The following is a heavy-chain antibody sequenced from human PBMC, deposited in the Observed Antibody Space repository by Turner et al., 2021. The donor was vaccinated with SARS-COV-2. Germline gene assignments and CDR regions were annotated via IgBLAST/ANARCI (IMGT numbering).Heavy chain of an antibody. D-gene: IGHD3-16*01. CDR1: GFNVSSNY. Sequence: EVQLVESGGGVVQRGGSLRLSCAASGFNVSSNYMSWVRQAPGKGLEWVSLIYSGGSTFNADSVKGRFTISRDNSKNTLYLQMNSLRAEDTAVYYCARDWGEYYFDYWGQGTLVTVSS. CDR2: IYSGGST. V-gene: IGHV3-53*01. CDR3: ARDWGEYYFDY. J-gene: IGHJ4*02.